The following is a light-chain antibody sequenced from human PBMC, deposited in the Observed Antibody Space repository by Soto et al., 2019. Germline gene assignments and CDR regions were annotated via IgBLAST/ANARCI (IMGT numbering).Light chain of an antibody. J-gene: IGKJ4*01. CDR2: DAS. Sequence: EIVMTQSPATLSVSPGEGATLSCKASQNVYNNLAWYQQRPGQPPRLLIYDASTRATGISARFSGSGYGTKFTLIISSLQSEDFAVYFCQQCRNWPLTFGGGTKVDIK. CDR3: QQCRNWPLT. CDR1: QNVYNN. V-gene: IGKV3-15*01.